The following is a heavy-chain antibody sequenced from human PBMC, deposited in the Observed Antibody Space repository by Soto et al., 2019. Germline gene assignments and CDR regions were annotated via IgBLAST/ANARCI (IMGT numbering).Heavy chain of an antibody. J-gene: IGHJ3*02. CDR2: IKKDGSRT. V-gene: IGHV3-7*05. D-gene: IGHD2-21*01. Sequence: EAQLVESGGGLVQPGGSLRLSCEASGFSLGSYWMTWVRQAPGKGLEWVANIKKDGSRTSYLDSVRGRFTISRDNVGNSLSLQMDSLRAEDTGLYFCARDVSPGTSIVYLDAFDIWGQGTMVTVSS. CDR3: ARDVSPGTSIVYLDAFDI. CDR1: GFSLGSYW.